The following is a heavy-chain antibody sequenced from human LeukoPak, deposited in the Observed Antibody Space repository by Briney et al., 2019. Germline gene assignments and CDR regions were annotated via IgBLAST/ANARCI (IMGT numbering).Heavy chain of an antibody. V-gene: IGHV3-7*05. Sequence: GGSLRLSCAASGFTFSTCWMTWVGQAPGKGLEWVANINQDGSEKYYVDSMKGRFTISRDNAKNSLYLQMNSLRAEDTAVYYCAKVGLRLGGDYWGQGTLVTVSS. CDR3: AKVGLRLGGDY. CDR1: GFTFSTCW. J-gene: IGHJ4*02. CDR2: INQDGSEK. D-gene: IGHD4-17*01.